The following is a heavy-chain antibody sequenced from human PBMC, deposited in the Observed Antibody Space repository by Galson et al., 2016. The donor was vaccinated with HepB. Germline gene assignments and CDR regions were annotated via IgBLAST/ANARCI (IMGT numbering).Heavy chain of an antibody. CDR2: ISAYNGNT. D-gene: IGHD1-26*01. CDR1: GYTFTTYG. Sequence: SVKVSCKASGYTFTTYGINWVRQAPGQGLEWMGWISAYNGNTNYAQKVQGRVTMSTDTSTNTAYMELRSLRSDDPAVYYCASGIVGANADFDYWGQGTLVTVSS. J-gene: IGHJ4*02. V-gene: IGHV1-18*01. CDR3: ASGIVGANADFDY.